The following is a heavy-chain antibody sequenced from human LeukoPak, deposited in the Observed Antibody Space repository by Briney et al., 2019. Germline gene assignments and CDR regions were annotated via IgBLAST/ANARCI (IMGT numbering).Heavy chain of an antibody. V-gene: IGHV1-2*02. CDR2: INPNSGGT. CDR3: AREYGYSSSGVDY. D-gene: IGHD6-6*01. J-gene: IGHJ4*02. CDR1: GYTFTSYG. Sequence: ASVKVSCKASGYTFTSYGISWVRQAPGQGLEWMGWINPNSGGTNYAQKFQGRVTMTRDTSISTAYMELSRLRSDDTAVYYCAREYGYSSSGVDYWGQGTLVTVSS.